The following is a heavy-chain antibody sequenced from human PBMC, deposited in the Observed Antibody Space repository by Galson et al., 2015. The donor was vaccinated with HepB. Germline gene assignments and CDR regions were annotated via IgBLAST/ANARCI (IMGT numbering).Heavy chain of an antibody. V-gene: IGHV1-69*02. CDR1: GGTFSSYT. D-gene: IGHD3-10*01. CDR2: IIPILGIA. J-gene: IGHJ4*02. Sequence: SVKVSCKASGGTFSSYTISWVRQAPGQGLEWMGRIIPILGIANYAQKFQGRATITADKSTSTAYMELSSLRSEDTAVYYCARVGDYYGSGNELGDYWGQGTLVTVSS. CDR3: ARVGDYYGSGNELGDY.